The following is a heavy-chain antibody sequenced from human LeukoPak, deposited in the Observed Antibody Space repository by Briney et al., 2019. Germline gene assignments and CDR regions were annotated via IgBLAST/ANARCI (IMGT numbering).Heavy chain of an antibody. V-gene: IGHV3-73*01. D-gene: IGHD2-15*01. CDR3: TRDRGTYNWFDP. CDR1: GFTFSGSA. J-gene: IGHJ5*02. Sequence: GGSLKLSCAASGFTFSGSAAHWVRQSSGKGLEWVGHIDKKDNLYATAYAESVKGRFTISRDDSKDTAFLHMDSLKTEDTALYYCTRDRGTYNWFDPWGQGTLVTVSS. CDR2: IDKKDNLYAT.